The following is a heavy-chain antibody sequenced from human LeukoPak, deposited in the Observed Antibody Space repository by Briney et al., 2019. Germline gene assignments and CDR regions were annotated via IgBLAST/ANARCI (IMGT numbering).Heavy chain of an antibody. Sequence: GESLKISCKGSGYSFTSYWIGWVRQMPGKGLEWMGIIYPGDSGTRYSPSFQGQVTISADKSISTAYLQWSSLKASDTAMYYCARVDCSGGSCYPPGFDYWGQGTLVTVSS. CDR2: IYPGDSGT. CDR1: GYSFTSYW. V-gene: IGHV5-51*01. J-gene: IGHJ4*02. CDR3: ARVDCSGGSCYPPGFDY. D-gene: IGHD2-15*01.